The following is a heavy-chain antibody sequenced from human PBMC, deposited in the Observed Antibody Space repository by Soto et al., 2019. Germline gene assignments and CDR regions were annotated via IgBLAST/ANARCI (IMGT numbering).Heavy chain of an antibody. D-gene: IGHD2-21*02. CDR1: GFTFSMYS. CDR3: ARDHLILPAHDFFYGSDV. J-gene: IGHJ6*02. V-gene: IGHV3-7*03. Sequence: LRLSCEVSGFTFSMYSMSWVRQSPGKGLEWVAKIPQDGVDGHYADSVKGRFTISRDNGKNSLYLQLNNLRAEDTAVYYCARDHLILPAHDFFYGSDVWGRGATVTVS. CDR2: IPQDGVDG.